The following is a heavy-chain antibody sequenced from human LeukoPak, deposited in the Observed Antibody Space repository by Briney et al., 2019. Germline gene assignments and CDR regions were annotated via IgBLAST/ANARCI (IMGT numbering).Heavy chain of an antibody. J-gene: IGHJ6*03. D-gene: IGHD2-15*01. Sequence: SETLSLTCTVSGGSISSYYWSWIRQPAGKGLEWIGRIYTSGSTNYNPSLKSRVTMSVDTSKNQFSLKLSSVTAADTAVYYCARVIGGYCSGGGCYSDHYYYCMDVWGKGTTVTVSS. V-gene: IGHV4-4*07. CDR2: IYTSGST. CDR1: GGSISSYY. CDR3: ARVIGGYCSGGGCYSDHYYYCMDV.